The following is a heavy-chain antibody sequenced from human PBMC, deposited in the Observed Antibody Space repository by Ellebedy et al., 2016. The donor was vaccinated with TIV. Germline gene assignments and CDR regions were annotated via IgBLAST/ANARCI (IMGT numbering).Heavy chain of an antibody. Sequence: AASVKVSCKASGYTFTGYYMHWVRQAPGQGLEWMGWINPNSGGTNYAQKFQGWVTMTRDTSISTAYMELSRLRSDDTAVYYCARDRRGWGPGRYWYFDLWGRGTLVTVSS. CDR1: GYTFTGYY. J-gene: IGHJ2*01. V-gene: IGHV1-2*04. D-gene: IGHD3-10*01. CDR2: INPNSGGT. CDR3: ARDRRGWGPGRYWYFDL.